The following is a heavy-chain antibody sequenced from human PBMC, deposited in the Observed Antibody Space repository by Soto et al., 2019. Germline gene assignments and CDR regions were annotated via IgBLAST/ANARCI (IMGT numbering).Heavy chain of an antibody. CDR1: GFTFSNHW. J-gene: IGHJ4*02. D-gene: IGHD1-1*01. V-gene: IGHV3-7*03. CDR3: ARARWNDGGWDS. CDR2: VNQDGSEK. Sequence: GGSLRLSCAASGFTFSNHWMTWVRQAPGKGLEWVASVNQDGSEKYSVDSAKGRFTISRDNAKNSLYLQMNSLRVKDTALYYCARARWNDGGWDSWGQGTLVTVSS.